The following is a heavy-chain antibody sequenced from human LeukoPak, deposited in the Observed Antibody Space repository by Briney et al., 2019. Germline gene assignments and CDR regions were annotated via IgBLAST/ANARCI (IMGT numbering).Heavy chain of an antibody. CDR1: GFTFSSYA. J-gene: IGHJ4*02. CDR3: AKAFSGGGRVFDY. Sequence: TGGSLRLSCAASGFTFSSYAMSWVRQAPGKGLEWVSAISGSGGSTYYADSVKGRFTISRDNSKNTLYLQMNSLRAEDTAVYYCAKAFSGGGRVFDYWGQGTLVTVSS. V-gene: IGHV3-23*01. CDR2: ISGSGGST. D-gene: IGHD4-23*01.